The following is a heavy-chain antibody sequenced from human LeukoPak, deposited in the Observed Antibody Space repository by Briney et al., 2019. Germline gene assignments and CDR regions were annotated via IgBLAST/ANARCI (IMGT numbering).Heavy chain of an antibody. CDR3: ARDRNYYGSGSYRGWFDP. V-gene: IGHV3-33*01. CDR1: GFTFSSYG. J-gene: IGHJ5*02. D-gene: IGHD3-10*01. CDR2: IWYDGSNK. Sequence: GGSLRLSCAASGFTFSSYGMHWVRQAPGKGLEWVAVIWYDGSNKYYADSVKGRFTISRDNSKNTLYLRMNSLRAEDTAVYYCARDRNYYGSGSYRGWFDPWGQGTLVTVSS.